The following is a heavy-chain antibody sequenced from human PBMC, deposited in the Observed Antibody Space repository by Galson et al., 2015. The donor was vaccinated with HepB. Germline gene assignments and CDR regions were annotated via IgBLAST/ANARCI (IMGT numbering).Heavy chain of an antibody. Sequence: SLRLSCAASGFTFSSYAMSWVRQAPGKGLEWVSGISSSSSTTYYADSVKGRFAISRDNSKNTLYLQMNSLRAEDTALYYCAKGRLRPSVNYYDYDFDVWGQETPLPVSS. J-gene: IGHJ4*02. CDR3: AKGRLRPSVNYYDYDFDV. V-gene: IGHV3-23*01. CDR2: ISSSSSTT. CDR1: GFTFSSYA. D-gene: IGHD1-26*01.